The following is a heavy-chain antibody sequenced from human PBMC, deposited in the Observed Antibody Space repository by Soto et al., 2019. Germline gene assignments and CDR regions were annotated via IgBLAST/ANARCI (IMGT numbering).Heavy chain of an antibody. CDR1: WLTFSSYS. J-gene: IGHJ4*02. CDR3: ARPSRRDGYHTLFED. V-gene: IGHV3-48*02. D-gene: IGHD5-12*01. Sequence: GESLKISCAASWLTFSSYSMNWFRQGPGKGLEWVSYISSSSSTIYYADSVKGRFTISRDNAKNSLYLQMNSLRDEDTAVYYCARPSRRDGYHTLFEDWGQGTLVNLSS. CDR2: ISSSSSTI.